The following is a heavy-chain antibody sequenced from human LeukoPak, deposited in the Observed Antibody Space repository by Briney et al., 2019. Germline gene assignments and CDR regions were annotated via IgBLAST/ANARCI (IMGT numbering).Heavy chain of an antibody. CDR1: GGSISNYY. CDR3: ARDGAVAGTLDY. CDR2: IYYSGST. Sequence: SETLSLTCTVSGGSISNYYWTWIRQPPGKGLEWIGYIYYSGSTNYNPSLKSRVTISVDTSKNQFSLRLSSVTAADTAVYYCARDGAVAGTLDYWGQGTLVTVSS. D-gene: IGHD6-19*01. V-gene: IGHV4-59*12. J-gene: IGHJ4*02.